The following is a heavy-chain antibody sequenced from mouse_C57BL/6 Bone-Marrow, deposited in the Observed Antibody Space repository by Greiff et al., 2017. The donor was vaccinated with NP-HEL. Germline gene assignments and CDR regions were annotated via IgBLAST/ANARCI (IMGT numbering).Heavy chain of an antibody. Sequence: EVMLVESVAELVRPGASVKLSCTASGFNIKNTYMHWVKQRPEQGLEWIGRIDPANGNTKYAPKFQGKATITADTSSNTAYLQLSSLTSEDTAIYYCARLNYYAPHGAMDYWGQGTSVTVSS. CDR3: ARLNYYAPHGAMDY. CDR2: IDPANGNT. V-gene: IGHV14-3*01. CDR1: GFNIKNTY. D-gene: IGHD1-1*01. J-gene: IGHJ4*01.